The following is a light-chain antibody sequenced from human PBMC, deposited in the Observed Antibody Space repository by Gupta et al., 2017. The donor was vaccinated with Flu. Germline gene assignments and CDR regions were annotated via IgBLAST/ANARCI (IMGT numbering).Light chain of an antibody. CDR3: QAGDKSTGV. CDR1: KLGNKC. Sequence: PGKTASITCSGDKLGNKCVCWKQQKPGQPLILVIYKDNKGTAGIPEGFSASKSGNTATLTISGTQAMDEYYYYCQAGDKSTGVFGGGTKLTGL. J-gene: IGLJ3*02. CDR2: KDN. V-gene: IGLV3-1*01.